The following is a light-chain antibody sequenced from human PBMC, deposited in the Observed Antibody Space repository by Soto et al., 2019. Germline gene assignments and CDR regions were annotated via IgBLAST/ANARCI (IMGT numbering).Light chain of an antibody. Sequence: DIQMTQSPSTLSASVGDRVTISCRASQSISRWLAWYQQKPGKAPNLLIYDASSLQSGVPSRFSGIGSGTEFTLTISSLQPDEFATYDCQQYNSHWAFGQGTKVDIK. V-gene: IGKV1-5*01. CDR3: QQYNSHWA. CDR1: QSISRW. CDR2: DAS. J-gene: IGKJ1*01.